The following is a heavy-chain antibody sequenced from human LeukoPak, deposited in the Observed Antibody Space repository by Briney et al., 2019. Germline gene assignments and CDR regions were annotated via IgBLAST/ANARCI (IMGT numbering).Heavy chain of an antibody. D-gene: IGHD3-3*01. J-gene: IGHJ6*03. Sequence: GGSLRLSCAASGFTFSSYSMNWVRQAPGKGLEWVSSISSSSSYIYYADSVKGRFSISTDNTKNSLYLKMNSLRAEDTAVYYCATYVNYDFWSGYQIYYYYYYMDVWGKGTTVTVSS. CDR3: ATYVNYDFWSGYQIYYYYYYMDV. V-gene: IGHV3-21*01. CDR1: GFTFSSYS. CDR2: ISSSSSYI.